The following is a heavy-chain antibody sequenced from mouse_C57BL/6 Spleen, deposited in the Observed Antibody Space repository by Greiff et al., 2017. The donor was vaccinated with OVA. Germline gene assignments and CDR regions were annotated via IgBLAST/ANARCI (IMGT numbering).Heavy chain of an antibody. CDR2: IDPSDSYT. CDR3: ARLRDYGSSYNAMDY. CDR1: GYTFTSYW. D-gene: IGHD1-1*01. Sequence: VQLQQSGAELVMPGASVKLSCKASGYTFTSYWMHWVKQRPGQGLEWIGEIDPSDSYTNYNQKFKGKSTLTVDKSSSTAYMQLSSLTSEDSAVYYCARLRDYGSSYNAMDYWGQGTSVTVSS. V-gene: IGHV1-69*01. J-gene: IGHJ4*01.